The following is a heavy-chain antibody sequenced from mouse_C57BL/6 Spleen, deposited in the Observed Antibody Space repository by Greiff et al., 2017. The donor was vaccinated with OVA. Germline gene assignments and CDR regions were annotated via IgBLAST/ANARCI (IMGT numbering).Heavy chain of an antibody. CDR1: GFTFSDYY. CDR2: ISNGGGST. D-gene: IGHD3-2*02. V-gene: IGHV5-12*01. CDR3: ARQLRLRDYFDY. Sequence: EVQLVESGGGLVQPGGSLKLSCAASGFTFSDYYMYWVRQTPEKRLEWVAYISNGGGSTYYPDTVKGRFTISRDNAKNTLYLQMSRLKSEDTAMYYCARQLRLRDYFDYWGQGTTLTVSS. J-gene: IGHJ2*01.